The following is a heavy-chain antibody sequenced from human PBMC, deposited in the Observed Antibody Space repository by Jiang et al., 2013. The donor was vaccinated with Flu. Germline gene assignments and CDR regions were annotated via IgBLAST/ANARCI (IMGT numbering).Heavy chain of an antibody. J-gene: IGHJ2*01. D-gene: IGHD7-27*01. V-gene: IGHV6-1*01. CDR3: AREGLHNWGWSRYFDL. CDR1: GDSVSSNSAA. Sequence: QTLSLTCAISGDSVSSNSAAWNWIRQSPSRGLEWLGRTYYRSKWYNDYAVSVKSRITINPDTSKNQFSLQLNSVTPEDTAVYYCAREGLHNWGWSRYFDLWGRGTLVTVSS. CDR2: TYYRSKWYN.